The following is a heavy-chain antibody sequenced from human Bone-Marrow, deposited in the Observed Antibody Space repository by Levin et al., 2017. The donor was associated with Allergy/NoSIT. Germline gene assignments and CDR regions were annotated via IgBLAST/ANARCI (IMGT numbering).Heavy chain of an antibody. J-gene: IGHJ2*01. CDR1: GFAFTFYT. CDR3: ARSWANDYGDSYAFDL. CDR2: IRSGSAYI. V-gene: IGHV3-21*01. Sequence: GESLKISCAASGFAFTFYTMNWVRQAPGKGLEWVSSIRSGSAYIYYADSVKGRFTISRDNAKNSLYLQMNSLRVEDTAAYYCARSWANDYGDSYAFDLWGRGTLVTVSS. D-gene: IGHD4-17*01.